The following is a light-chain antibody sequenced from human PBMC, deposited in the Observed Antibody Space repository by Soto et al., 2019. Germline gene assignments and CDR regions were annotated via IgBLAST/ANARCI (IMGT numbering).Light chain of an antibody. V-gene: IGKV3-15*01. Sequence: EIVMTQSPATLSVSPEERATLSCRASQSVSSNLAWYQQKPCQAPSLLIYGASTRATGIPDRFSGSGSGIEFTLTISSLQSEYFAVYYCQQYNNWPPITFGQGTRLEIK. J-gene: IGKJ5*01. CDR3: QQYNNWPPIT. CDR2: GAS. CDR1: QSVSSN.